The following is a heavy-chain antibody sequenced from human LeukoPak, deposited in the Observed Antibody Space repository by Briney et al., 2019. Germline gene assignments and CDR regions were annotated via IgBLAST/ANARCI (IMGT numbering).Heavy chain of an antibody. CDR2: IRQDGSAK. D-gene: IGHD3-3*01. Sequence: GGSLRLSCAASGFTFSNHWMSWVRQAPGKGLEWVANIRQDGSAKYYGDSVEGRLTISRDNAKNSLYLQMDSLRAEDTAVYYCARDRAWNYFDYWGQGTLVTVSS. CDR1: GFTFSNHW. J-gene: IGHJ4*02. CDR3: ARDRAWNYFDY. V-gene: IGHV3-7*01.